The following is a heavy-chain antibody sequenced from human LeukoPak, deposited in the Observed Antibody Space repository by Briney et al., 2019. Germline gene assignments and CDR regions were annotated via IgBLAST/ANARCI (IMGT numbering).Heavy chain of an antibody. CDR1: GYTFTSYG. CDR3: ARGSQMTTPDGVDYYYMDV. J-gene: IGHJ6*03. CDR2: ISAYSTYNGNT. V-gene: IGHV1-18*01. Sequence: EASVKVSCKASGYTFTSYGISWVRQAPGQGPEWMGWISAYSTYNGNTNYAQKFQGRVTMTGDTSTSTVYMELSSLRSEDTAVYYCARGSQMTTPDGVDYYYMDVWGKGTTVTVSS. D-gene: IGHD4-11*01.